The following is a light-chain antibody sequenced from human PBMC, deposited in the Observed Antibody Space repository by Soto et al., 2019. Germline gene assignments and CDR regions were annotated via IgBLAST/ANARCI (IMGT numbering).Light chain of an antibody. Sequence: DIQMTQSPSTLSASVGDRVTISCRASQSISSWLAWYQQKPGKAPKLLIYDASSLESGVPSRFSGSGSGTEFTLTISSLQHDDFANHYCQQYNSYYPLTFGGGTKVDIK. CDR2: DAS. CDR1: QSISSW. CDR3: QQYNSYYPLT. V-gene: IGKV1-5*01. J-gene: IGKJ4*01.